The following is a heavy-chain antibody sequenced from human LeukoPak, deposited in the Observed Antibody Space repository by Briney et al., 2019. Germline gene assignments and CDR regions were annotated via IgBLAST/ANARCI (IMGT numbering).Heavy chain of an antibody. J-gene: IGHJ6*02. CDR1: GFTFSNAW. CDR3: TTVSAKAYYDFWSGQRRPYYYGMDV. V-gene: IGHV3-15*01. Sequence: GGSLRLSCAASGFTFSNAWMSWVRQAPGKGLEWVGRIKSKTDGGTTDYAAPVKGRFTISRDDSKNTLYLQMNSLKTEDTAVYYCTTVSAKAYYDFWSGQRRPYYYGMDVWGQGTTVTVSS. D-gene: IGHD3-3*01. CDR2: IKSKTDGGTT.